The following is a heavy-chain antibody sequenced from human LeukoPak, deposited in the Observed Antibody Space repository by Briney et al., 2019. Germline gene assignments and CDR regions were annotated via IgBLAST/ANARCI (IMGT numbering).Heavy chain of an antibody. Sequence: GGSLRLSCTVSGFTVSSNSMSWVRQAPGKGLEWVSFIYSGSTHYSDSVKGRFTISRDNAKNSLYLQMNSLRAEDTAVYYCAELGITMIGGVWGKGTTVTISS. CDR3: AELGITMIGGV. D-gene: IGHD3-10*02. CDR1: GFTVSSNS. CDR2: IYSGST. J-gene: IGHJ6*04. V-gene: IGHV3-53*01.